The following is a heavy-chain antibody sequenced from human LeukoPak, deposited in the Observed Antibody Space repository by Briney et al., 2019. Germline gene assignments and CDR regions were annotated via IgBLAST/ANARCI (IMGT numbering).Heavy chain of an antibody. CDR2: IKQDKTEK. CDR3: ASGSGH. J-gene: IGHJ4*02. CDR1: GFTFSNFW. V-gene: IGHV3-7*01. Sequence: GGSLRLSCTASGFTFSNFWMGWVRQAPGKGLEWVANIKQDKTEKFYLGSVKGRFTISRDNAKNSLYLQMNSLRDEDTAVFYCASGSGHWGQGTLVTVSS. D-gene: IGHD2-2*03.